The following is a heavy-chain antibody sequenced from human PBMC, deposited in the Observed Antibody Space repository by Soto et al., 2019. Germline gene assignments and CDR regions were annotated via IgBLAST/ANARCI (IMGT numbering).Heavy chain of an antibody. J-gene: IGHJ4*02. CDR1: GGSISSSSYY. D-gene: IGHD1-26*01. CDR2: IYYSGST. CDR3: ARLRVGTTKVLDY. V-gene: IGHV4-39*01. Sequence: PSETLSLTCPVSGGSISSSSYYWGWIRQPPGKGLEWIGSIYYSGSTYYNPSLESRVTISVDTSKNQFSLNLISVTAADTAVYYCARLRVGTTKVLDYWGQGTLVTVSS.